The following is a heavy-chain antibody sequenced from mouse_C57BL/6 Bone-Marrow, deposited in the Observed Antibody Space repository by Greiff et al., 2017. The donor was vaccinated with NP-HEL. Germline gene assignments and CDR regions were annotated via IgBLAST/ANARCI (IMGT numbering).Heavy chain of an antibody. Sequence: VQLQQSGAELVRPGASVKLSCSASGFNIKDDYMHWVKQRPEQGLVWIGWIDPENGDTEYASKFQGKATIPADTSSNTAYLQLSSLTSEDTAVYDCTYYYGSSYLFAYWGQGTLVTGSA. CDR2: IDPENGDT. J-gene: IGHJ3*01. CDR3: TYYYGSSYLFAY. CDR1: GFNIKDDY. V-gene: IGHV14-4*01. D-gene: IGHD1-1*01.